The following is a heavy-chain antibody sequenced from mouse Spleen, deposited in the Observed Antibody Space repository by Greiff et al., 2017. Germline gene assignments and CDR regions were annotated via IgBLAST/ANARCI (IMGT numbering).Heavy chain of an antibody. Sequence: VQLQQPGAELVKPGASVKVSCKASGYTFTSYWMHWVKQRPGQGLEWIGRIHPSDGDTNYNQKFKGKATLTVDKSSSTAYMQLSSLTSEDSAVYYCAIERREAWFAYWGQGTLVTVSA. V-gene: IGHV1-74*01. J-gene: IGHJ3*01. CDR3: AIERREAWFAY. CDR2: IHPSDGDT. CDR1: GYTFTSYW.